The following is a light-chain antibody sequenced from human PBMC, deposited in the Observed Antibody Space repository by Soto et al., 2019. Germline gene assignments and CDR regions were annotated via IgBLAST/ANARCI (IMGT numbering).Light chain of an antibody. CDR2: DAS. CDR1: QSISSS. Sequence: EIVLTQSPATLSLSPGERATLSCRASQSISSSLAWYQQKPGQAPRLLIYDASSLESGVPSRFSGSGSGTEFTLTISSLQPDDFATYYCQQYNSYSMTFGQGTKVDIK. J-gene: IGKJ1*01. CDR3: QQYNSYSMT. V-gene: IGKV3-11*01.